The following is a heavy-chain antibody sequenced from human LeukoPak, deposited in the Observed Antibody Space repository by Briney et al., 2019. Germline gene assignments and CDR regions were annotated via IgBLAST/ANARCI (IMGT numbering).Heavy chain of an antibody. V-gene: IGHV1-69*04. CDR1: GGTFSSYA. D-gene: IGHD2-21*02. CDR2: IIPILGIA. Sequence: ASVKVSCKASGGTFSSYAIGWVRRAPGQGLEWMGRIIPILGIANYAQKFQGRVTITADKSTSTAYMELSSLRSEDTAVYYCARGSHIVVVTAEPLRLSYGMDVWGQGTTVTVSS. CDR3: ARGSHIVVVTAEPLRLSYGMDV. J-gene: IGHJ6*02.